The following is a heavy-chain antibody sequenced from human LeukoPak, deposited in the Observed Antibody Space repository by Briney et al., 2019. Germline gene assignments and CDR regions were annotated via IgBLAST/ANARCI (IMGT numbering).Heavy chain of an antibody. Sequence: GGSLRLSCAASGFTFNRHGMHWVRQAPGKGLEWVAALSDDGNYKYYIDSVKGRFTISRDNSKNTLYLEIDSLRSEDTAVYYCGKGGGRPLDACDIWGPGTRVTVSS. J-gene: IGHJ3*02. D-gene: IGHD1-26*01. CDR2: LSDDGNYK. CDR3: GKGGGRPLDACDI. CDR1: GFTFNRHG. V-gene: IGHV3-30*18.